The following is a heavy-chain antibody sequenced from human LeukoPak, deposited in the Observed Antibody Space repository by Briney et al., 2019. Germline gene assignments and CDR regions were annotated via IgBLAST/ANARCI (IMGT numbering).Heavy chain of an antibody. Sequence: SETLSLTCTVSGGSISSYYWSWIRQPAGKGLEWIGRIYTSGSTNYNPSLKSRVTMSVDTSKNQFSLKLSSVTAADTAVYYCARDLRVNYDILTGSGMSYYYYYMDVWGKGTTVTISS. CDR2: IYTSGST. D-gene: IGHD3-9*01. CDR3: ARDLRVNYDILTGSGMSYYYYYMDV. J-gene: IGHJ6*03. V-gene: IGHV4-4*07. CDR1: GGSISSYY.